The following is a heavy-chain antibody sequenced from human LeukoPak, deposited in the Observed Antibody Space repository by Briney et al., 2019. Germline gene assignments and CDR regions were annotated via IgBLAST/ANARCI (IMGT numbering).Heavy chain of an antibody. Sequence: PSETLSLTCTVSGGSISSYYWSWIRQPPGKGLEWIGYIYYSGSTNYNPSLKSRVTISVDTSKNQFSLKPSSVTAADTAVYYCARVSTDNNWGVTSYYMDVWGKGTTVTVSS. J-gene: IGHJ6*03. CDR3: ARVSTDNNWGVTSYYMDV. CDR1: GGSISSYY. D-gene: IGHD7-27*01. V-gene: IGHV4-59*01. CDR2: IYYSGST.